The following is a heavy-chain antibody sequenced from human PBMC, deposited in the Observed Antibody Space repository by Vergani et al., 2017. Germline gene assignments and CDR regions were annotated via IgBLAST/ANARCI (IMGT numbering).Heavy chain of an antibody. D-gene: IGHD6-13*01. J-gene: IGHJ4*02. CDR2: IDWDDDK. CDR3: ARIRGAAAGDGFDY. V-gene: IGHV2-70*01. CDR1: GFSLSTSGMC. Sequence: QVTLRESGPALVKPTQTLTLTCTFSGFSLSTSGMCVSWIRPPPGKALEWLALIDWDDDKYYSTSLKTRLTISKDTSKNQVVLTMTNMDPVDTATYYCARIRGAAAGDGFDYWGQGTLVTVSS.